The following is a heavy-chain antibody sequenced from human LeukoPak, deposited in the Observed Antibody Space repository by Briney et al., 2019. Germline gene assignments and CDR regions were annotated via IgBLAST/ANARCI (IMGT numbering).Heavy chain of an antibody. CDR2: ISWNSGSI. CDR1: GFSFDDYA. D-gene: IGHD1-26*01. Sequence: AGGSLRLSCAASGFSFDDYAMHWVRQAPGKGLEWVSGISWNSGSIGYADSVKGRLTISRDNAKNSLYLQMNSLRAEDTALYYCAKVPHRLSGSPGFFDYWGQGTLVTVSS. J-gene: IGHJ4*02. V-gene: IGHV3-9*01. CDR3: AKVPHRLSGSPGFFDY.